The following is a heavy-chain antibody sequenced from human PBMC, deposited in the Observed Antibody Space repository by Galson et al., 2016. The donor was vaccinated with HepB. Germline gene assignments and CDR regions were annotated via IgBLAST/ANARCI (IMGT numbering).Heavy chain of an antibody. V-gene: IGHV3-23*01. Sequence: SLRLSCAASGFTFSNYAMSWVRQAPGKGPEWVSAISGSGDNTYYADSVKGRFAISRDSFNNALILQMSSLETDDTAVYYCATEVFGMPFNSDYWGQGTVVTVSS. J-gene: IGHJ4*02. D-gene: IGHD2-2*01. CDR2: ISGSGDNT. CDR1: GFTFSNYA. CDR3: ATEVFGMPFNSDY.